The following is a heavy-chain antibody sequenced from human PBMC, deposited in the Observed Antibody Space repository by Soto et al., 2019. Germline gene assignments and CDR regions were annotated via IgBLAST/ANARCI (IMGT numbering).Heavy chain of an antibody. V-gene: IGHV3-23*01. Sequence: GGSLRLSCVASGFTFSDYAMAWVRQSPGKGLEWVSSISGSGGSTYYADSVKGRFTISRDNSKNTVFLQMNSLRAEDTAVYYCAKDHGMDVWGQGATVTVS. CDR2: ISGSGGST. CDR1: GFTFSDYA. J-gene: IGHJ6*02. CDR3: AKDHGMDV.